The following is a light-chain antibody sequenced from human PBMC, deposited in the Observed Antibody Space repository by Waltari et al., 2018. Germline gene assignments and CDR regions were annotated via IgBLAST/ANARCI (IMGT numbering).Light chain of an antibody. Sequence: NFVLTQPHSVSGSPGRTVTISCTRSRGSITSDFVQWYRLRPGSAPTPIIYKDNQRPSGVPDRFSGSIDTSSNSASLTISGLTTEDEADYYCQTCDTTVLRFVGGTQLTVL. CDR3: QTCDTTVLR. CDR1: RGSITSDF. V-gene: IGLV6-57*04. J-gene: IGLJ2*01. CDR2: KDN.